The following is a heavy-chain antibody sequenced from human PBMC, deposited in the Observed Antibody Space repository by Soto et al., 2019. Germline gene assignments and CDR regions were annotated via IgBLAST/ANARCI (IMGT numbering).Heavy chain of an antibody. CDR3: ARGRYGDY. CDR2: ISAHNGNT. J-gene: IGHJ4*02. Sequence: QVPLVQSGAEVKKPGASVKVSCKGSGYTFTSYGITWVRQAPGQGLEWMGWISAHNGNTNYAQKFQGRVTVTRDTSTSTAYMELRSLRSDDTSVYYCARGRYGDYWGQGALVTVSS. D-gene: IGHD1-1*01. CDR1: GYTFTSYG. V-gene: IGHV1-18*01.